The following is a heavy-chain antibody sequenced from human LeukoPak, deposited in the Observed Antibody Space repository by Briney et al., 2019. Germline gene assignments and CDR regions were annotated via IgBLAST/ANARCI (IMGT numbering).Heavy chain of an antibody. D-gene: IGHD1/OR15-1a*01. Sequence: PSETLSLTCTVSGGSITNYYWNWXXQPPRKXLERIGYIYYTGGTDYNPSIQSRVTFSVDXSKHQFSLKLSSVTAANTAVYYCARGSPEHSSILQKWGQGTLVTVSS. V-gene: IGHV4-59*01. CDR1: GGSITNYY. CDR2: IYYTGGT. J-gene: IGHJ4*02. CDR3: ARGSPEHSSILQK.